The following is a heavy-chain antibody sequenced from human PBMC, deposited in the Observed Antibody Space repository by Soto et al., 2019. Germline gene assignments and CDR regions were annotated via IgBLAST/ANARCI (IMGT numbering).Heavy chain of an antibody. D-gene: IGHD2-2*02. J-gene: IGHJ4*02. V-gene: IGHV1-18*04. CDR2: ISAYNGDT. Sequence: VKVSCRASVYTFISYGISWVRQAPGQGLEWMGWISAYNGDTNYAQKLRGRVTMTTDTSTSTAYMELRSLRSDDTAVYYCARYQCSSSSCYTFIFDYWGQGTLVTVSS. CDR3: ARYQCSSSSCYTFIFDY. CDR1: VYTFISYG.